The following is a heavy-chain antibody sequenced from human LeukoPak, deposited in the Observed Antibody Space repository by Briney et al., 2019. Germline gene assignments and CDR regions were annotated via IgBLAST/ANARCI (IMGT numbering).Heavy chain of an antibody. J-gene: IGHJ4*02. Sequence: SQTLSLTCAISGDSASSNSATWNWIRQSPSRGLECLGRTYYRSKWYNDYAPSVKSRVTINPDTSRNEFFLQLNSVTPEDTAVYYCARSLSGMDYWGQGTLVTVSS. CDR1: GDSASSNSAT. V-gene: IGHV6-1*01. CDR2: TYYRSKWYN. CDR3: ARSLSGMDY.